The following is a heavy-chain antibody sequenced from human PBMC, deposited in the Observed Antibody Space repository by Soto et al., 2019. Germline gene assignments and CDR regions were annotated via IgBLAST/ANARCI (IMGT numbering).Heavy chain of an antibody. Sequence: SETLSLTCTVSGGPVSSNLYYWGWIRQPPGKGLEWIGTIYYSATTYYNASLKSRVYISVDASENQFSLRLNSVTAADTAIYYCATLFNYHSSGPILGLDYWGQGTPVTVSS. CDR3: ATLFNYHSSGPILGLDY. CDR1: GGPVSSNLYY. J-gene: IGHJ4*02. D-gene: IGHD3-22*01. CDR2: IYYSATT. V-gene: IGHV4-39*01.